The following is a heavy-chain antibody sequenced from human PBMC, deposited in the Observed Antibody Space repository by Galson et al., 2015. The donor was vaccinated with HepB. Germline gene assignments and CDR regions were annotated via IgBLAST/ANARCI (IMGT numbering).Heavy chain of an antibody. Sequence: LSLTCTVSGGSISSYYWSWIRQPPGKGLEWIGYIYYSGSTNYNPSLKSRVTISVDTSKNQFSLKLSSVTAADTAVYYCARGPSYGDYSDYWGQGTLVTVSS. D-gene: IGHD4-17*01. CDR1: GGSISSYY. J-gene: IGHJ4*02. CDR3: ARGPSYGDYSDY. CDR2: IYYSGST. V-gene: IGHV4-59*01.